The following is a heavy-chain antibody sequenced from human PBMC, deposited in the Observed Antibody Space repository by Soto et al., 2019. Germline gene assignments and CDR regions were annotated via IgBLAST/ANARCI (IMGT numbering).Heavy chain of an antibody. V-gene: IGHV4-39*01. CDR2: IYYSGST. CDR3: ATSGLIVEKYYYYYGMDV. J-gene: IGHJ6*02. CDR1: GGSISSSSYY. D-gene: IGHD3-22*01. Sequence: SSETLSLTCTVSGGSISSSSYYWGWIRQPPGKGLEWIGSIYYSGSTYYNPSLKSRVTISVDTSKNQFSLKLSSVTAADTAVYYCATSGLIVEKYYYYYGMDVWGQGTTVTVSS.